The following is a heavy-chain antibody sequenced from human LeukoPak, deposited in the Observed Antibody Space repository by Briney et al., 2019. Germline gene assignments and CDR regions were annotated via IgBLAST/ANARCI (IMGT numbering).Heavy chain of an antibody. J-gene: IGHJ6*04. CDR1: GYTFTSYD. Sequence: ASVKVSCRASGYTFTSYDINWVRQATGQGLEWMGWMKPNSGDTGYAQKFQGRVTMTRNTSINTAYMELSSLRSGDTAVYYCAREVVVAATFWFGVWGKGTTVTVSS. CDR3: AREVVVAATFWFGV. V-gene: IGHV1-8*01. CDR2: MKPNSGDT. D-gene: IGHD2-15*01.